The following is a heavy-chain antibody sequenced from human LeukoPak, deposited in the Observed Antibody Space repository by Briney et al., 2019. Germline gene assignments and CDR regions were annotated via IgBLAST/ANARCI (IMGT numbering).Heavy chain of an antibody. CDR3: ARDAGRGYYTSDY. CDR2: INEDGSVK. J-gene: IGHJ4*02. D-gene: IGHD3-3*01. V-gene: IGHV3-7*03. CDR1: GGTFSAYW. Sequence: GGSLRLSCAVSGGTFSAYWMAWVRQSPGKGLEWVAEINEDGSVKYYVDSMKGRFTISRDNAENSLYLQMNSLRVEDTALYYCARDAGRGYYTSDYWGQGTLVTVSS.